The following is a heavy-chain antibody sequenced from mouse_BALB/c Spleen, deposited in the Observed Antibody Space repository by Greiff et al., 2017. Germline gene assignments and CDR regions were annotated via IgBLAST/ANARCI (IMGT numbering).Heavy chain of an antibody. V-gene: IGHV7-3*02. CDR1: GFTFTDYY. CDR2: IRNKANGYTT. CDR3: ARDTGGTVDY. Sequence: EVKLMESGGGLVQPGGSLRLSCATSGFTFTDYYMSWVRQPPGKALEWLGFIRNKANGYTTEYSASVKGRFTISRDNSQSILYLQMNTLRAEDSATYYCARDTGGTVDYWGQGTTLTVSS. D-gene: IGHD4-1*01. J-gene: IGHJ2*01.